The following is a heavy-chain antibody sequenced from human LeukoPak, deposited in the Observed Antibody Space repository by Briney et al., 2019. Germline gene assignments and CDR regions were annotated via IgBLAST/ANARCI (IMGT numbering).Heavy chain of an antibody. J-gene: IGHJ4*02. CDR2: ITWKSISI. D-gene: IGHD3-10*01. CDR1: GFTFDDYA. Sequence: GGSLRLSCAASGFTFDDYAMHWVRQAPGKGLEWVSGITWKSISIGNADSVKGRFTISRDNSKNTLYLQMDSLRAEDTAIYYCADFGSGSYCFDYWGQGTLVTVSS. V-gene: IGHV3-9*01. CDR3: ADFGSGSYCFDY.